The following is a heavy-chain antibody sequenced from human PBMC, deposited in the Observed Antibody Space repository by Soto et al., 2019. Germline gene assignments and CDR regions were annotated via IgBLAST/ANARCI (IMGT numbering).Heavy chain of an antibody. D-gene: IGHD6-19*01. CDR3: AKVGANIAVTAPFDY. Sequence: GGSLRLSCAASGFTFSSYAMSWVRQAPGKGLEWVSGISGSVGGTYYVDSVRGRFTISRDNSKNTLYLQMNSLRAEGTALYYCAKVGANIAVTAPFDYWGQGTQVTVSS. CDR2: ISGSVGGT. J-gene: IGHJ4*02. V-gene: IGHV3-23*01. CDR1: GFTFSSYA.